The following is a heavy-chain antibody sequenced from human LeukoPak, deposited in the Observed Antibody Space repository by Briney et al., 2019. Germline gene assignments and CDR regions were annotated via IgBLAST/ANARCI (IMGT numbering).Heavy chain of an antibody. CDR3: AGRIAYGSGSYYGNYYYYGMDV. Sequence: SETLSPTCTVSGGSISSYYWSWIRQPPGKGLEWIGYIYYSGSTNYNPSLKSRVTLSVDTSKNQFSLKLSSVTAADTAVYYCAGRIAYGSGSYYGNYYYYGMDVWGQGTTVTVSS. J-gene: IGHJ6*02. CDR1: GGSISSYY. D-gene: IGHD3-10*01. CDR2: IYYSGST. V-gene: IGHV4-59*01.